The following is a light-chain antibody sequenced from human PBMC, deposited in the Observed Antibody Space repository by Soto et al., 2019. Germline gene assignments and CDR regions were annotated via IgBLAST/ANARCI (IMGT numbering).Light chain of an antibody. CDR2: EGS. J-gene: IGLJ1*01. V-gene: IGLV2-23*03. Sequence: QSVLTQPASVSGSPGQSITISCTGTSSDVGSYNLVSWYQQHPGKAPKLMIYEGSKRPSGVSNRSSGSKSSNTASLTVSGLQAEDEADYDCCSYAGSSTFWVFGTGTKVTV. CDR1: SSDVGSYNL. CDR3: CSYAGSSTFWV.